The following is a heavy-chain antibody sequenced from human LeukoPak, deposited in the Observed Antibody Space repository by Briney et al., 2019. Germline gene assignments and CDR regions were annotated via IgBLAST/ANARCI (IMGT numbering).Heavy chain of an antibody. Sequence: ASVKVSCKASGYTFTGYYMHWVRQAPGQGLEWVGWINPNSGGTNYAQKFQGRVTMTRDTSISTAYMELSRLRSDDTAVYYCASRGSKWAYSGYYYYMDVWGKGTTVTVSS. CDR3: ASRGSKWAYSGYYYYMDV. V-gene: IGHV1-2*02. CDR2: INPNSGGT. D-gene: IGHD1-26*01. J-gene: IGHJ6*03. CDR1: GYTFTGYY.